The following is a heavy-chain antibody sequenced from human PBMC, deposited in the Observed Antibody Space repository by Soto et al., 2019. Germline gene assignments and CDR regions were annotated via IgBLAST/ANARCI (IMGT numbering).Heavy chain of an antibody. V-gene: IGHV3-23*01. D-gene: IGHD4-17*01. J-gene: IGHJ4*02. CDR3: AKEFYGSPSAYHDY. CDR1: GFTFITHA. Sequence: GGSLRLCCAASGFTFITHAMRWVRLAPGKGVEWVSVISGSGGSTYYADSVKGRFTISRDNSKNTLYLQMNSLRAEDTSVYYCAKEFYGSPSAYHDYWGQGTLVTVSS. CDR2: ISGSGGST.